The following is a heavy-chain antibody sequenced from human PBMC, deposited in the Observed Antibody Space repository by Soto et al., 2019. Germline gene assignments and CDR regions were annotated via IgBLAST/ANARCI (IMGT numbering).Heavy chain of an antibody. CDR3: AKAGGGFGHFVHH. Sequence: QVQLVESGGSVVQPGRSLRLSCAASGFTFSSYGMHWVRQAPGKGLEWVTGILYDGSDKYYADSVKGRFTISRENSKNTLYLQMNSLRTEDSAVYYCAKAGGGFGHFVHHWGQGTPVTVSS. D-gene: IGHD3-10*01. V-gene: IGHV3-30*18. CDR2: ILYDGSDK. J-gene: IGHJ4*02. CDR1: GFTFSSYG.